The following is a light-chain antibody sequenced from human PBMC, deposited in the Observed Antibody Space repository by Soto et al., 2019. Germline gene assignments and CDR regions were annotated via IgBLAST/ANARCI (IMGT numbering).Light chain of an antibody. CDR2: EVT. J-gene: IGLJ1*01. CDR3: SSYTGSSTLV. V-gene: IGLV2-14*01. CDR1: SRDIGSYNY. Sequence: QSVLTQPASVSGSPGQSITISCTGTSRDIGSYNYVSWYQQYPGKAPKLMIFEVTNRPSGVSNRFSGSKSGNTASLTISGLQAEDEADYYCSSYTGSSTLVFGTGTKVTVL.